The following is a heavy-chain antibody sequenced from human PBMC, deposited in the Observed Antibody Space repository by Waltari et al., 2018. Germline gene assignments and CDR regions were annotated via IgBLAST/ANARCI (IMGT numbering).Heavy chain of an antibody. Sequence: VQLLESGGGLVQPGGSLRLSCAASGFTFSSYAMSWVRQAPGKGLEWVAVIWYDGSNKYYADSVKGRFTISRDNSKNTLYLQMNSLRAEDTAVYYCARGGYSSSWYIGFDYWGQGTLVTVSS. V-gene: IGHV3-33*08. D-gene: IGHD6-13*01. J-gene: IGHJ4*02. CDR2: IWYDGSNK. CDR1: GFTFSSYA. CDR3: ARGGYSSSWYIGFDY.